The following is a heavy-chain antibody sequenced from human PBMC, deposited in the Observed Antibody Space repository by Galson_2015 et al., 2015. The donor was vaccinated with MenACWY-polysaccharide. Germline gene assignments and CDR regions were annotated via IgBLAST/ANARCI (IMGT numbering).Heavy chain of an antibody. Sequence: ETLSLTCKVSGGSISSYYWGWIRQPPGKGLEWIGYISYSGNTNYSPSLKSRVTFSVDTSKNQFSLTLRSVTAADTAIYYCARDERGTYYDSGNYFSHYYLTFWGQGTPVTVSS. CDR1: GGSISSYY. CDR3: ARDERGTYYDSGNYFSHYYLTF. D-gene: IGHD3-10*01. CDR2: ISYSGNT. J-gene: IGHJ4*02. V-gene: IGHV4-59*01.